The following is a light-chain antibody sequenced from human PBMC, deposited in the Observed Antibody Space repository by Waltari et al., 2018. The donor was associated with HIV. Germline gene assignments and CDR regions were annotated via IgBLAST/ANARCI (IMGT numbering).Light chain of an antibody. V-gene: IGKV3-15*01. Sequence: EIVMTQSPVTLSVSPGERVTLSCRASQSVGSNLAWYQQKPGQSPRLLIYAAATRATGIPVRFSGSGSGTEFTLTISSLQSEDFAVYYCQQYYHWPPYTFGQGTKLAIK. J-gene: IGKJ2*01. CDR3: QQYYHWPPYT. CDR1: QSVGSN. CDR2: AAA.